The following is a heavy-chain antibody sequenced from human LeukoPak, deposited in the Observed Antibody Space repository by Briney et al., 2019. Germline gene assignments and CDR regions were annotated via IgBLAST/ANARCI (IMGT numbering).Heavy chain of an antibody. CDR3: ARKGYYGSGTYLDY. CDR1: GFTFDDYG. CDR2: INWNGDRT. D-gene: IGHD3-10*01. J-gene: IGHJ4*02. V-gene: IGHV3-20*04. Sequence: GSLSLSCAASGFTFDDYGMSWVRQAPGKGLEWVSGINWNGDRTGYADSVRGRFTISRDNAKNSLYLQMNSLRAEDTALYYCARKGYYGSGTYLDYWGQGTLVTVSS.